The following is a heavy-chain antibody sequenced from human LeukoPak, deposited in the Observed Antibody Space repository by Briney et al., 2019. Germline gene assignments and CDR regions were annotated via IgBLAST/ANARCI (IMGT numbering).Heavy chain of an antibody. CDR3: AREVDTAMVTGDYYYYMDV. CDR1: GFTFSSYS. V-gene: IGHV3-21*01. D-gene: IGHD5-18*01. J-gene: IGHJ6*03. CDR2: ISSSSSYI. Sequence: GGSLRLSCAASGFTFSSYSMNWVRQAPGKGLEWVSSISSSSSYIYYADSVKGRFTISRDNAKNSLYLQMNSLRAEDTAVYYCAREVDTAMVTGDYYYYMDVWGKGTTVTPSS.